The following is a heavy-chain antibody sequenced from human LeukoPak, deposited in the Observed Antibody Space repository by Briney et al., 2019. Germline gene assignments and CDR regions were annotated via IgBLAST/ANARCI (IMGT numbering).Heavy chain of an antibody. CDR1: GFTGSSNY. V-gene: IGHV3-53*01. CDR3: ARGPSRLTGGWTDY. CDR2: IYSGGST. J-gene: IGHJ4*02. Sequence: GGSLRLSCAASGFTGSSNYMSWVRQAPGKGLEWVSVIYSGGSTYYADSVKGRFTISRDNSKNTLYLQMNSLRAEDTAVYYCARGPSRLTGGWTDYWGQGTLVTVSS. D-gene: IGHD6-19*01.